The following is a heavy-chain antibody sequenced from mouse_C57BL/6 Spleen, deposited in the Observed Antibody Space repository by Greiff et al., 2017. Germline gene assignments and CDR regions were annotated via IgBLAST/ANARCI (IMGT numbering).Heavy chain of an antibody. CDR2: ISYDGSN. J-gene: IGHJ2*01. D-gene: IGHD3-3*01. CDR3: ARGEAVFYYFDY. V-gene: IGHV3-6*01. Sequence: EVQLQESGPGLVKPSQSLSLTCSVTGYSITSGYYWNWIRQFPGNKLEWMGYISYDGSNNYNPSLKNRISITRDTSKNQFFLKLNSVTTEDTATYYCARGEAVFYYFDYWGQGTTLTVSS. CDR1: GYSITSGYY.